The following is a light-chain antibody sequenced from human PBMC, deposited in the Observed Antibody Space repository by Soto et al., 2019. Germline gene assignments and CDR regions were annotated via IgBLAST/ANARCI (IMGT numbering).Light chain of an antibody. J-gene: IGKJ5*01. Sequence: GDRVTITCRASQTISSWLAWYQQKPGKAPKLLIYDASSLESGVPSRFSGSGSGTDFTLTISNLQPEDFATYYCQQLNAYPLTFGQGTRLEIK. CDR1: QTISSW. CDR3: QQLNAYPLT. CDR2: DAS. V-gene: IGKV1-5*01.